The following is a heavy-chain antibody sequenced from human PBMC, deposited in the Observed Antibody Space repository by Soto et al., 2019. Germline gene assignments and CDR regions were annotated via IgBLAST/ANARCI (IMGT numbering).Heavy chain of an antibody. CDR1: GGTLSSFINYP. D-gene: IGHD3-3*01. J-gene: IGHJ4*02. Sequence: QMQLVQSGAEVKKPGSSVQVSCKASGGTLSSFINYPINWVRQAPGQGLEWMGGIVPNVGTVNYAQKFQGIVTITADKSTGTAYMELSSLRSEDTALYYCARRDTSGFLRYFDNWGQGTLVTVSS. V-gene: IGHV1-69*06. CDR2: IVPNVGTV. CDR3: ARRDTSGFLRYFDN.